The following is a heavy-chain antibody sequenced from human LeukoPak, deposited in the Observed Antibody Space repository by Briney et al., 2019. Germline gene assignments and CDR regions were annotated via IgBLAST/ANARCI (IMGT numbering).Heavy chain of an antibody. CDR1: GYTFTSYG. CDR2: ISAYNGNT. D-gene: IGHD6-13*01. V-gene: IGHV1-18*01. CDR3: ARASSSSLTDYYYYYGMDV. J-gene: IGHJ6*02. Sequence: GASVKVSCKASGYTFTSYGISWVRQAPGQGLEWMGWISAYNGNTNYAQKLQGRVTMTTDTSTSTAYMELRSLRSDDTAVYYCARASSSSLTDYYYYYGMDVWGQGTTVTVSS.